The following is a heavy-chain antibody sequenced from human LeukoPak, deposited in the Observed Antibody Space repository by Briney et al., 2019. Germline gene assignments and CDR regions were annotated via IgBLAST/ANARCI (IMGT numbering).Heavy chain of an antibody. J-gene: IGHJ4*02. CDR3: AKDHYSSSFFDY. CDR2: IRYDGSNK. V-gene: IGHV3-30*02. D-gene: IGHD6-13*01. CDR1: GFTFRSYG. Sequence: GGSLRLSCAASGFTFRSYGMHWVRQAPGKGLEWVAFIRYDGSNKYYADSVKGRFTISRDNSKNTLYLQMNSLRAEDTAVYYCAKDHYSSSFFDYWGQGTLVTVSS.